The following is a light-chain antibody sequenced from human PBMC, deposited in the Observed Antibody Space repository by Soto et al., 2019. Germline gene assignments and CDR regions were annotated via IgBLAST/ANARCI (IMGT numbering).Light chain of an antibody. J-gene: IGLJ2*01. V-gene: IGLV4-69*01. CDR2: LNSDGSH. CDR1: SGHSSYA. CDR3: QTWGNGIVV. Sequence: QPVLTQSPSASASLGASVKLTCTLSSGHSSYAIAWHQQQPEKGPRYLMKLNSDGSHSKGDGIPDRFSGSSSGAERYLTIASLQSGDEADYYCQTWGNGIVVFGGGTKLTVL.